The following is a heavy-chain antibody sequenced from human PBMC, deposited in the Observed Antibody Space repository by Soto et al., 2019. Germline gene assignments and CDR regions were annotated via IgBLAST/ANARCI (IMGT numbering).Heavy chain of an antibody. CDR2: IDPSDSQT. V-gene: IGHV5-10-1*01. D-gene: IGHD3-22*01. Sequence: GESRKISCKGSGYSFAGYWITWVRQKPGKGLEWMGRIDPSDSQTYYSPSFRGHVTISVTKSITTVFLQWSSLRASDTAMYYCARQIYDSDTGPNFQYYFDSSGPGTPVTVSS. CDR3: ARQIYDSDTGPNFQYYFDS. CDR1: GYSFAGYW. J-gene: IGHJ4*02.